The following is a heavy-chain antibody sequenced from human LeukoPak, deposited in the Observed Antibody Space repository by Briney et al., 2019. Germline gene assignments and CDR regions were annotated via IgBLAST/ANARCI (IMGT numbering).Heavy chain of an antibody. Sequence: GGSLRLSCAASGFTFSDYYMSWIRQAPGKGLEWVSYISTSGSTIYYADSVKGRFTISRDNAKNSLYLQMNSLRAEDTAVYYCARCYDGSGYYSNYHMDVWGKGTTVTVS. J-gene: IGHJ6*03. CDR2: ISTSGSTI. D-gene: IGHD3-22*01. V-gene: IGHV3-11*04. CDR3: ARCYDGSGYYSNYHMDV. CDR1: GFTFSDYY.